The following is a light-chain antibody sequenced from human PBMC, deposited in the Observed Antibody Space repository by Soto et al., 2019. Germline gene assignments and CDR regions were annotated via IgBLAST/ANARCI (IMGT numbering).Light chain of an antibody. Sequence: DIQLTQSPSFLSASVGDRVTITCRASQGISSFLAWYQQKPGGTPKLLIYAASTLQSWVPSRFSGSGSGTDFTLTIISLQAEDFANYFCQKLHTYPYTFVQGTKLEIK. CDR2: AAS. J-gene: IGKJ2*01. V-gene: IGKV1-9*01. CDR3: QKLHTYPYT. CDR1: QGISSF.